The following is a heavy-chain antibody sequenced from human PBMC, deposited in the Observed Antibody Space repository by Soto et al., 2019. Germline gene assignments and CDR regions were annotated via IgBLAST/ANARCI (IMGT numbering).Heavy chain of an antibody. J-gene: IGHJ5*02. CDR2: IYYSGST. CDR1: GGSISSYY. V-gene: IGHV4-59*01. Sequence: PSETLSLTCTVSGGSISSYYWSWIRQPPGKGLEWIGYIYYSGSTNYNPSLKSRVTISVDTSKNQFSLKLSSVTAADTAVYYCAREHCSSTSCYNNWFDPWGQGTLVTVSS. D-gene: IGHD2-2*02. CDR3: AREHCSSTSCYNNWFDP.